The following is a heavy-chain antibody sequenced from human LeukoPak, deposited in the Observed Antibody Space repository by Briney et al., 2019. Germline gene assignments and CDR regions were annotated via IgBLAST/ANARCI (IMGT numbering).Heavy chain of an antibody. V-gene: IGHV4-34*01. J-gene: IGHJ6*02. CDR1: GGSFSGYY. CDR3: ARGLFARRGRSYSSPPTYYHGMDV. D-gene: IGHD6-13*01. Sequence: SETLSLTCAVYGGSFSGYYWSWIRQPPGKGLEWIGEINHSGSTNYNPSLKSRVTISVDTSKNQFSLKLSSVTAADAAVYYCARGLFARRGRSYSSPPTYYHGMDVWGQGTTVTVSS. CDR2: INHSGST.